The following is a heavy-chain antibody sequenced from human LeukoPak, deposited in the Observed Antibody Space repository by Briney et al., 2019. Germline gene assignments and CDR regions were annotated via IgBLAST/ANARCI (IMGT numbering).Heavy chain of an antibody. V-gene: IGHV3-7*03. Sequence: PGGSLRLSCAASGFTFSSYWMSWVRQAPGKGLEWVANIKQDGSEKYYVDSVKGRFTISRDNAKNSLYLQMNGLTAEDTAVYYCAKDRATLRWGTQEFDYWGQGTLVTVSS. CDR3: AKDRATLRWGTQEFDY. J-gene: IGHJ4*02. CDR2: IKQDGSEK. D-gene: IGHD3-16*01. CDR1: GFTFSSYW.